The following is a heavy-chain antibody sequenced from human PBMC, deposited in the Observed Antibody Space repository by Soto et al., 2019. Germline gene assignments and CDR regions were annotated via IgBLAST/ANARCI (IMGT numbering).Heavy chain of an antibody. CDR1: GGSISSSRCH. CDR2: IKYSGTT. D-gene: IGHD6-6*01. CDR3: AREATIAARLDS. J-gene: IGHJ4*02. Sequence: SETLSLTCTVSGGSISSSRCHWGWIRQPPGKGLEWIASIKYSGTTYYNPSLKSRVTISVDTSKNQFSLKLSSVTAADTAVYYCAREATIAARLDSWGQGTLVTVSS. V-gene: IGHV4-39*07.